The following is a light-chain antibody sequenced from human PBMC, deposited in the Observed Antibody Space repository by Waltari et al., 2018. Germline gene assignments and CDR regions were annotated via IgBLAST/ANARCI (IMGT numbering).Light chain of an antibody. Sequence: QSALTQPASVSGSPGQSITISCIGTSGDIGSYNLVSWYQQHPDRAPKLLIYEATKRPSGVSNRFSASKSGNTASLTISGLQAEDEADYYCCSCAGPSIYVFGSATRVTVL. CDR3: CSCAGPSIYV. CDR1: SGDIGSYNL. CDR2: EAT. V-gene: IGLV2-23*01. J-gene: IGLJ1*01.